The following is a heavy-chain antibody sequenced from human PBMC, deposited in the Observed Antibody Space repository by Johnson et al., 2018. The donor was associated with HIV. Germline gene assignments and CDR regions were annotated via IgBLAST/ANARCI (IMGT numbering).Heavy chain of an antibody. J-gene: IGHJ3*02. V-gene: IGHV3-30-3*01. CDR2: ISYDGSNK. Sequence: VQLVESGGGVVQPGRSLRLSCAASGFTFSSYAMHWVRQAPGKGLEWVAVISYDGSNKYYADSVKGRFTISRDNSKNTLYLQLNSLRAEDTAVYYCARAWGLLGSAFDIWGQGTMVTVSA. D-gene: IGHD7-27*01. CDR1: GFTFSSYA. CDR3: ARAWGLLGSAFDI.